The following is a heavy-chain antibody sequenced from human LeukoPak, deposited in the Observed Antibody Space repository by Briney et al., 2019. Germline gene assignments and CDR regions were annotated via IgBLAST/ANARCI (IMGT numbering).Heavy chain of an antibody. J-gene: IGHJ3*02. CDR3: ASGNYYDSSGYPDAFDI. Sequence: ASVKVSCKASGYTFTGYYMHWVRQAPGQGLEWMGRINPNSGGTNYAQKFQGRVTMTRDTSISTAYMELGRLRSDDTAVYYCASGNYYDSSGYPDAFDIWGQGTMVTVSS. CDR2: INPNSGGT. V-gene: IGHV1-2*06. D-gene: IGHD3-22*01. CDR1: GYTFTGYY.